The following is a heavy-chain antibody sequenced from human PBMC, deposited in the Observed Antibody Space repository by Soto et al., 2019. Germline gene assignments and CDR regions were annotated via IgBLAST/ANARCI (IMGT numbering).Heavy chain of an antibody. D-gene: IGHD3-10*01. CDR1: GYTFTSYA. CDR3: ARVEYYGSGSYYYFDY. CDR2: INAGNGNT. V-gene: IGHV1-3*01. J-gene: IGHJ4*02. Sequence: QVQLVQSGAEVKKPGASVKVSCKASGYTFTSYAMHWVRQAPGQRLEWMGWINAGNGNTKYSQKFQGRVTITRDTSASTAYTKLSSLRSEDTAVYYCARVEYYGSGSYYYFDYWGQGTLVTVSS.